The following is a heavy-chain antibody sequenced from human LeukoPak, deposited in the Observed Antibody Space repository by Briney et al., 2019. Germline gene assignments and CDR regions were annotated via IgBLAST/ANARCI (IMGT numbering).Heavy chain of an antibody. CDR2: IIPIFGTA. D-gene: IGHD2-2*01. CDR1: VGTLSSYA. V-gene: IGHV1-69*06. J-gene: IGHJ5*02. CDR3: ARADIVVVPAAIVISWFDP. Sequence: SVKVSCKASVGTLSSYAISWVRQAPGQGLEWMGGIIPIFGTANYAQKFQSRVTITADKSTSTAYMELSSLRSEDTAVYYCARADIVVVPAAIVISWFDPWGQGTLVTVSS.